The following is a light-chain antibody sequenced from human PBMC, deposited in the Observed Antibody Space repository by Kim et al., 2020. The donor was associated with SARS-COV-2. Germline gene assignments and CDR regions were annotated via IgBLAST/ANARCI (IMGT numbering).Light chain of an antibody. V-gene: IGKV1-5*03. Sequence: DIQMTQSPSTLSASVGDRVTITCRASQSISSWLAWYQQKPGKAPKLLIYKASTLESGVPSRFSGSGSGTEFTLTISSLQPDDFATYICQKYNSYWTFWEGTKVDIK. CDR3: QKYNSYWT. CDR2: KAS. J-gene: IGKJ1*01. CDR1: QSISSW.